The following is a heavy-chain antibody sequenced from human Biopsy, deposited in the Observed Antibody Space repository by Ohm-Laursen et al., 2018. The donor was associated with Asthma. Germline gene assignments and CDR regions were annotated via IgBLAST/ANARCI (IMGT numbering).Heavy chain of an antibody. D-gene: IGHD3-10*01. CDR3: ARDMGAGPNQPPSGSGSSHLYGMDV. Sequence: SLRLSCAASGFTFDDYAMHWVRQAPGKGLEWVSGVSWNSGSIDYADSVKGRFTISRDNAKNSLYLQMNSLGPEDTAVYYCARDMGAGPNQPPSGSGSSHLYGMDVWGQGTTVTVSS. CDR2: VSWNSGSI. J-gene: IGHJ6*02. V-gene: IGHV3-9*01. CDR1: GFTFDDYA.